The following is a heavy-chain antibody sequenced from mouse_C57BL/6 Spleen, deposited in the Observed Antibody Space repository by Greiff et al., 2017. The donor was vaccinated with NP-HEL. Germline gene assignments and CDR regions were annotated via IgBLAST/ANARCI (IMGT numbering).Heavy chain of an antibody. V-gene: IGHV1-20*01. CDR1: GYSFTGYF. CDR3: AREDTTVRNFDY. CDR2: INPYNGDT. Sequence: VHVKQSGPELVKPGDSVKISCKASGYSFTGYFMNWVMQSHGKSLEWIGRINPYNGDTFYNQKFKGKATLTVDKSSSTAHMELRSLTSEDSAVYYCAREDTTVRNFDYWGQGTTLTVSS. J-gene: IGHJ2*01. D-gene: IGHD1-1*01.